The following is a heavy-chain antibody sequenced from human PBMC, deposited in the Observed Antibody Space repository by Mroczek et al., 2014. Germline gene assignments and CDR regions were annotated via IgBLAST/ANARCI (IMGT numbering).Heavy chain of an antibody. D-gene: IGHD3-22*01. CDR3: ARDKTMTSLGWFDP. J-gene: IGHJ5*02. Sequence: KESGPGLVKPSETLSLTCTVSGGSISSYYWSWIRQPPGKGLEWIGYIYYSGSTNYNPSLKSRVTISVDTSKNQFSLKLSSVTAADTAVYYCARDKTMTSLGWFDPWGQGTLVTVSS. V-gene: IGHV4-59*01. CDR1: GGSISSYY. CDR2: IYYSGST.